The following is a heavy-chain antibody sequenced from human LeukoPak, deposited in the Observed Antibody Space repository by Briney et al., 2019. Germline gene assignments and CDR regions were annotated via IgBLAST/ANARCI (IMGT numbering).Heavy chain of an antibody. CDR1: GGSMSPYH. Sequence: SETLSVTCTVSGGSMSPYHWGWIRQPPGKGLEWTGYIYYSGSTNYNPSLKSRVTISVDTSKNQFSLKLSSVTAADTAIYYCARAVSGRFDYWGQGTLVTVSS. D-gene: IGHD6-19*01. V-gene: IGHV4-59*08. CDR3: ARAVSGRFDY. J-gene: IGHJ4*02. CDR2: IYYSGST.